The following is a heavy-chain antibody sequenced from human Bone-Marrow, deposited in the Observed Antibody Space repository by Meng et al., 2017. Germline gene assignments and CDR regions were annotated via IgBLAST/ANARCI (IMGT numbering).Heavy chain of an antibody. Sequence: SETLSLTCTVSGYSISSGYYWGWIRQPPGKGLEWIGSIYHSGSTYYNPSLKSRVTISVDTSKNQFSLKLSSVTAADTAVYYCARDQYSYGPDYWGQGTLVTVSS. CDR2: IYHSGST. CDR1: GYSISSGYY. CDR3: ARDQYSYGPDY. J-gene: IGHJ4*02. D-gene: IGHD5-18*01. V-gene: IGHV4-38-2*02.